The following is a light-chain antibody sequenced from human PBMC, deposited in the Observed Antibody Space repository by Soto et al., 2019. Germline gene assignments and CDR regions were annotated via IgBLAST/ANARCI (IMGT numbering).Light chain of an antibody. Sequence: DIQMTQSPSTLSASVGDRVTITSRASQSISSWGAWYQQKPGKAAKLLIYKASSLESGVPSRFSGSVSGTEFTLTISSLQPYDFATYYCHQYISYSGPVGQGTKV. V-gene: IGKV1-5*03. J-gene: IGKJ1*01. CDR2: KAS. CDR3: HQYISYSGP. CDR1: QSISSW.